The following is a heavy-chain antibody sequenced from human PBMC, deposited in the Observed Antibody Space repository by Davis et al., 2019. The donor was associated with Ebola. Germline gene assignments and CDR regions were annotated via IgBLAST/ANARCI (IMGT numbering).Heavy chain of an antibody. V-gene: IGHV1-24*01. Sequence: ASVKVSCKVSGYTLTELSMHWVRQAPGKGLEWMGGFDPEDGETIYAQKFQGRVTMTEDTSTDTAYMELSSLRSEDTAVYYCARDGAYCSSTSCLYESHWYFDLWGRGTLVTVSS. CDR1: GYTLTELS. D-gene: IGHD2-2*01. CDR2: FDPEDGET. CDR3: ARDGAYCSSTSCLYESHWYFDL. J-gene: IGHJ2*01.